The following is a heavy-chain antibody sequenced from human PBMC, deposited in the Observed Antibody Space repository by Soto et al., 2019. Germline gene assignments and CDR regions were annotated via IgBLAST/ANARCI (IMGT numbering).Heavy chain of an antibody. CDR3: ARDGSRSSSWYFSPPGY. CDR2: ISSSGSTI. D-gene: IGHD6-13*01. V-gene: IGHV3-11*01. CDR1: GFTFSDYY. J-gene: IGHJ4*02. Sequence: GGSLRLSCAASGFTFSDYYMSWIRQAPWKGLEWVSYISSSGSTIYYADSVKGRFTISRDNAKNSLYLQMNSLRAEDTAVYYCARDGSRSSSWYFSPPGYWGQGTLVTVSS.